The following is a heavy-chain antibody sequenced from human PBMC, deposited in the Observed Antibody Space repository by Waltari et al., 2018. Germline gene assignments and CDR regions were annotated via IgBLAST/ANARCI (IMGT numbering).Heavy chain of an antibody. CDR1: GGTFSSYA. J-gene: IGHJ4*02. CDR3: ARHQATYSGYEFDY. Sequence: QVQLVQSGAEVKKPGSSVKVSCKASGGTFSSYAISWVRQAPGQGLEWMGGIIPIFGTANYAQKSQGRVTITADESTSTAYMELSSLRSEDTAVYYCARHQATYSGYEFDYWGQGTLVTVSS. CDR2: IIPIFGTA. D-gene: IGHD5-12*01. V-gene: IGHV1-69*01.